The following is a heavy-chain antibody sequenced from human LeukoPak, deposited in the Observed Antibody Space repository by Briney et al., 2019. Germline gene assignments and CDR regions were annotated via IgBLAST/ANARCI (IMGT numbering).Heavy chain of an antibody. D-gene: IGHD3-10*01. J-gene: IGHJ4*02. CDR2: IWYDGINN. V-gene: IGHV3-33*01. CDR3: ARWTPKGKYYFDY. Sequence: TGGSLRLSCAASGFTFSNYDMHWVRQAPGKGLEWVAVIWYDGINNYYADSVKGRFSISRDNSKNTLYLQMNSLRAEDTAVYYCARWTPKGKYYFDYWGQGTLVTVSS. CDR1: GFTFSNYD.